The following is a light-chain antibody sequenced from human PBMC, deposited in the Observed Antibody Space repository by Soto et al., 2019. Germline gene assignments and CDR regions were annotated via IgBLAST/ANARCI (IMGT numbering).Light chain of an antibody. CDR2: YAS. J-gene: IGKJ1*01. CDR1: QSINRW. CDR3: QQYNSWWT. Sequence: DIRLTQSPYTLSASVCDRVTITCRASQSINRWLAWYQQRPGKAPRLLIYYASTLESGVPSRFSGSESGTEFTLTISGLQPDDFATYYCQQYNSWWTVGQGTKVDVK. V-gene: IGKV1-5*01.